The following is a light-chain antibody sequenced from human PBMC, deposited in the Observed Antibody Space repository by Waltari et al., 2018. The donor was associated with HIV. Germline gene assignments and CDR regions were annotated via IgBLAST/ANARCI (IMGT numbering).Light chain of an antibody. CDR2: WAS. CDR1: QSVLYSSNNKNY. Sequence: DIVMTQSPDSLAVSLGERATLHYKSSQSVLYSSNNKNYLTWYQQNPGQLPKLLVYWASTRESGVPDRFSGSGSGTDFTLTISSLQAEDVAVYYCQQYHSTPFTFGPGTKVDIK. CDR3: QQYHSTPFT. J-gene: IGKJ3*01. V-gene: IGKV4-1*01.